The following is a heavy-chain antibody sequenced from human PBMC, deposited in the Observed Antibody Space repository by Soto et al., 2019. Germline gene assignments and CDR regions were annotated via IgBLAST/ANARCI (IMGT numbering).Heavy chain of an antibody. CDR2: ISYSGST. Sequence: SETLSLTCTVSGDSVSSDFFYWAWIRQPPGKGLECFGTISYSGSTYYNPSLESRVSISVDTSKNHFSLKLTSVTAADTAVYYCARHKRLLSSDAFDIWGHGTMVTISS. V-gene: IGHV4-39*02. D-gene: IGHD2-21*01. J-gene: IGHJ3*02. CDR1: GDSVSSDFFY. CDR3: ARHKRLLSSDAFDI.